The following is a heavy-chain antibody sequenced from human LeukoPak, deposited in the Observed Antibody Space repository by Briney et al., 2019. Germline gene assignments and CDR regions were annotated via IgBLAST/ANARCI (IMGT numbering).Heavy chain of an antibody. V-gene: IGHV1-24*01. J-gene: IGHJ3*01. D-gene: IGHD4-17*01. Sequence: GASVKVSCKDSGSTGTNSSMHWMRHAPGKGLEWMGSFDPEHGETIHTQKFQGRVTMTEDTFTDTSYMEMTRLTSEDTAVYICVSAGPLTSGDGDTVVAFDVWGQGTMVTVSS. CDR2: FDPEHGET. CDR1: GSTGTNSS. CDR3: VSAGPLTSGDGDTVVAFDV.